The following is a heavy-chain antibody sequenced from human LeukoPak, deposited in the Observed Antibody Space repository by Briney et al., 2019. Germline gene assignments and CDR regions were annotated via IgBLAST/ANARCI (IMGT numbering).Heavy chain of an antibody. CDR2: ISRSSIYM. V-gene: IGHV3-21*01. Sequence: GGSLRLSCAASGFTFSNYNMNWVRQAPGKGLEWVSSISRSSIYMYYADSVKGRFTISRDNAKNSLYLQMNSLRAEDTAVYYCARAYHHDPFDYWGQGTLVTVSS. J-gene: IGHJ4*02. CDR3: ARAYHHDPFDY. CDR1: GFTFSNYN.